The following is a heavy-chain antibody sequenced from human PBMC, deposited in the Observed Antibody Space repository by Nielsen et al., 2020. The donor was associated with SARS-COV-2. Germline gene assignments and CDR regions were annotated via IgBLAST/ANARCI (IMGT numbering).Heavy chain of an antibody. V-gene: IGHV3-30*18. D-gene: IGHD3-16*01. Sequence: GESLKISCAASGFAFNNFGFYWVRQAPGKGLEWVASISYEGSKKYYADSLTGRFTVSRDTSQNTVYLQMNSLSVEDTAVYYCAKRRAVFMLSFGGEGALDVWGQGTTVSVTS. CDR3: AKRRAVFMLSFGGEGALDV. J-gene: IGHJ6*02. CDR2: ISYEGSKK. CDR1: GFAFNNFG.